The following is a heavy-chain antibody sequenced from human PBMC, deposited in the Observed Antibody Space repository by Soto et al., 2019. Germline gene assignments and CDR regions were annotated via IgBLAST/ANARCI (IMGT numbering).Heavy chain of an antibody. CDR3: ARLLVVVARVGAFVI. CDR1: GYSFTSYW. V-gene: IGHV5-51*01. Sequence: GESLKISCKGSGYSFTSYWIGWVRQMPGKGLEWMGIIYPGDSDTRYSPSFQGQVTISADKSISTAYLQWSSLKASDTAMYYCARLLVVVARVGAFVIWGQRTMVTVSS. CDR2: IYPGDSDT. J-gene: IGHJ3*02. D-gene: IGHD3-22*01.